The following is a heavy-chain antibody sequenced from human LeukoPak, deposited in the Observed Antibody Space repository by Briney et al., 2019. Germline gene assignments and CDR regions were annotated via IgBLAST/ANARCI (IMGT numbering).Heavy chain of an antibody. D-gene: IGHD3-3*01. J-gene: IGHJ4*02. Sequence: GGSLRLSCAASGFTFSSYAMSWVRQAPGKGLEWVSAISGSGGSTYYADSVKGRFTISRDNSKNTLYLQMNSLRAEDTAVYYCAKEGDDFWSGYYPLDYWGQGTLVTVSS. CDR3: AKEGDDFWSGYYPLDY. CDR2: ISGSGGST. CDR1: GFTFSSYA. V-gene: IGHV3-23*01.